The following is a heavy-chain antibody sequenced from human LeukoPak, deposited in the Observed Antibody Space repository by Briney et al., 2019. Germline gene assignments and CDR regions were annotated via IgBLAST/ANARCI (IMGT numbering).Heavy chain of an antibody. V-gene: IGHV3-53*01. CDR1: GFTVSSNY. CDR2: IYSGGST. J-gene: IGHJ5*02. D-gene: IGHD1-26*01. Sequence: PGGSLRLSCAASGFTVSSNYMSWVRQAPGKGLEWVSVIYSGGSTYYADSVKGRFTISRDNSKNTLYLQMNSLRAEDTAVYYCAREIVGATRGFDPWGQGTLVTVSS. CDR3: AREIVGATRGFDP.